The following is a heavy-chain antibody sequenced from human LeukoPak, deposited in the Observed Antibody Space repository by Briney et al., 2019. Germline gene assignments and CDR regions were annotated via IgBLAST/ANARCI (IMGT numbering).Heavy chain of an antibody. V-gene: IGHV3-21*01. CDR3: ARGRVRGAFDI. Sequence: GGSLRLSCAASGFTFSSYSMNWVRQAPGKGLEWVSSISSSSSYIYYADSVKGRFTISRDNAKNSLYLQMNSLRAEDTAVYYCARGRVRGAFDIWGQRTMVTVSS. CDR2: ISSSSSYI. D-gene: IGHD3-10*01. CDR1: GFTFSSYS. J-gene: IGHJ3*02.